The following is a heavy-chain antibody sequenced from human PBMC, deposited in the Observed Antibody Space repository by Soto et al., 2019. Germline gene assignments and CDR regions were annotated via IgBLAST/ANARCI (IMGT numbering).Heavy chain of an antibody. CDR1: GFTFSSYG. D-gene: IGHD3-3*01. CDR3: AKDPTYYDFWSGYSGYNWFDP. CDR2: ISYDGSNK. Sequence: GGSLRLSCAASGFTFSSYGMHWVRQAPGKGLEWVAVISYDGSNKYYADSVKGRFTISRDNSKNTLYLQMNSLRAEDTAVYYCAKDPTYYDFWSGYSGYNWFDPWGQGTLVTVSS. J-gene: IGHJ5*02. V-gene: IGHV3-30*18.